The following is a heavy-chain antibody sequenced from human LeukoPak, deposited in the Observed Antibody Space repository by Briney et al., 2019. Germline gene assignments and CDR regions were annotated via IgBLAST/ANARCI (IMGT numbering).Heavy chain of an antibody. J-gene: IGHJ4*02. V-gene: IGHV1-46*01. CDR1: GYIFTTYY. D-gene: IGHD3-16*02. CDR2: INPSGGST. Sequence: ASVTVSCKASGYIFTTYYMHWVRQAPGQGLEWMGIINPSGGSTSYAQKFQGRVTMTRDTSTSTVYMELSSLRSEDTAVYYCAREGGSYRPLDYSGQGTLVTVSS. CDR3: AREGGSYRPLDY.